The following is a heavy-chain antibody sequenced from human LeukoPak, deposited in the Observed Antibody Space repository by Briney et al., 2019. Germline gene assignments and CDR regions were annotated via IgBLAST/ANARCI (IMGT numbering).Heavy chain of an antibody. CDR2: VNPNSGGT. V-gene: IGHV1-2*02. Sequence: ASVKVSCKASGYTFTGYYMHWVRQAPGQGLGCMGWVNPNSGGTNYAQKFQGRVTMTRDTSISTAYMELSRLRSDDTAVYYCARADPISHWFDPWGQGTLVTVSS. J-gene: IGHJ5*02. CDR3: ARADPISHWFDP. CDR1: GYTFTGYY. D-gene: IGHD2/OR15-2a*01.